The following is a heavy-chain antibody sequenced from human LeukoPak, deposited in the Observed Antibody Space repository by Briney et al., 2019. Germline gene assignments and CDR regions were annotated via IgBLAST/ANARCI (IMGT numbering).Heavy chain of an antibody. CDR1: GYTFTGYY. CDR3: ARGADIVATIWSAFYYYYYYMDV. J-gene: IGHJ6*03. V-gene: IGHV1-2*02. Sequence: GASVKVSCKASGYTFTGYYMHWVRQASGQGLEWMGWINPNSGGTNYAQKFQGRVTMTRDTSISTAYMELSRLRSDDTAVYYCARGADIVATIWSAFYYYYYYMDVWGKGTTVTVSS. D-gene: IGHD5-12*01. CDR2: INPNSGGT.